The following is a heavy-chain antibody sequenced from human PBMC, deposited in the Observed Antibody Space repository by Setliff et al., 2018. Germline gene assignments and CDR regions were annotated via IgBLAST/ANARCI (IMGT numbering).Heavy chain of an antibody. D-gene: IGHD1-26*01. CDR2: IIPIFGTA. V-gene: IGHV1-69*06. CDR1: GGTFSSYA. CDR3: ATQPLQWELLGFDY. Sequence: ASVKVSCKASGGTFSSYAISWVRQAPGQGLEWMGRIIPIFGTANYAQKFQGRVTITADKSASTAYMEVSSLRSEDTAVYYCATQPLQWELLGFDYWGQGTLVTVSS. J-gene: IGHJ4*02.